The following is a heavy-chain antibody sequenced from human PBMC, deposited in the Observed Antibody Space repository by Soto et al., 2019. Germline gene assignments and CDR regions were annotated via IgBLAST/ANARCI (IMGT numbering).Heavy chain of an antibody. Sequence: QVQLQESGPGLVKPSQTLSLTCTVSGGSISSGGYYWSWIRQPPGKGLEWIGDIYYSGSTYYNPSLQGRVTISVDTSKNQFSLKLSSVTAAGTAVYYCAREEQQLASNWFDPWGQVTLVAVAS. V-gene: IGHV4-31*03. J-gene: IGHJ5*02. CDR3: AREEQQLASNWFDP. CDR2: IYYSGST. D-gene: IGHD6-13*01. CDR1: GGSISSGGYY.